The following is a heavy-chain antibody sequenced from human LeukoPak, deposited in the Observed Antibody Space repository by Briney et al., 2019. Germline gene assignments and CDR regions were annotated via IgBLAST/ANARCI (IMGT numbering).Heavy chain of an antibody. CDR3: ARIQTGYSSGWSAY. D-gene: IGHD6-19*01. CDR2: ITWNGDIT. J-gene: IGHJ4*02. V-gene: IGHV3-20*04. Sequence: GGSLRLSCAASGFTFSSYAMSWVRQAPGKVLEWVSGITWNGDITGYADSVRGRFTISRDNAKNSLYLQMNSLRAEDTALYYCARIQTGYSSGWSAYWGQGTLVTVSS. CDR1: GFTFSSYA.